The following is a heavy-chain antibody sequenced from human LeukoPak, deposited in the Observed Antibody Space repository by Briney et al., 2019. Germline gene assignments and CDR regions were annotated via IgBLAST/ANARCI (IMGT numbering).Heavy chain of an antibody. CDR2: IYWDDDK. CDR3: AHSGTVTSPHDAFDV. J-gene: IGHJ3*01. V-gene: IGHV2-5*02. Sequence: SGPTLVNPTQTLTLTCTFSGFSLSSSGVGVGWIRQPPGKALEWLALIYWDDDKRYSPSLKSRLTITKDTSKNQVVLTLTSMDPVDTGTYYCAHSGTVTSPHDAFDVWGQGTMVTVSS. D-gene: IGHD4-17*01. CDR1: GFSLSSSGVG.